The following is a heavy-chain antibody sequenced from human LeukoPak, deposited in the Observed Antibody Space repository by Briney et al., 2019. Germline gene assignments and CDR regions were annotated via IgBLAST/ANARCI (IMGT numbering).Heavy chain of an antibody. CDR2: IYYSGST. V-gene: IGHV4-39*01. D-gene: IGHD2-15*01. J-gene: IGHJ4*02. CDR1: GGSISSSSYY. Sequence: PSETLSLACTVSGGSISSSSYYWGWIRQPPGKGLEWIGSIYYSGSTYYNPSLKSRVTISVDTSKNQFSLKLSSVTAADTAVYYCASPIPRGPLGRFDYWGQGTLVTVSS. CDR3: ASPIPRGPLGRFDY.